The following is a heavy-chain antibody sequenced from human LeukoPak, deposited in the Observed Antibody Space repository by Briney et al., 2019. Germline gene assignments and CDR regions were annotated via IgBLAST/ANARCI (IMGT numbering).Heavy chain of an antibody. CDR2: ISAYNGNT. CDR1: GYTFTSYG. CDR3: ASGGKNYDILTGPLNYFDY. J-gene: IGHJ4*02. D-gene: IGHD3-9*01. V-gene: IGHV1-18*01. Sequence: GASVKVSCKASGYTFTSYGISWVRQAPGQGLEWMGWISAYNGNTNYAQKLQGRVTMTTDTSTSTAYMELRSLRSDNTAVYYCASGGKNYDILTGPLNYFDYWGQGTLVTVSS.